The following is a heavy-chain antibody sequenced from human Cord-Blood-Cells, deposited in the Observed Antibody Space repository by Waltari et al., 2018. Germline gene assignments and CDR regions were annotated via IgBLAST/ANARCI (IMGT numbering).Heavy chain of an antibody. CDR1: GFNFSSYW. CDR3: ASSYCGGDCYYFDY. D-gene: IGHD2-21*01. V-gene: IGHV3-74*01. CDR2: INSDGSST. J-gene: IGHJ4*02. Sequence: EVQLVESGGGLVQPGGSLRLSCAASGFNFSSYWMPWVRQAPGKGLVWVSRINSDGSSTSYAGSVKGRFTISRDNAKNTLYLQMNSLGAEDTAVYYCASSYCGGDCYYFDYWGQGTLVTVSS.